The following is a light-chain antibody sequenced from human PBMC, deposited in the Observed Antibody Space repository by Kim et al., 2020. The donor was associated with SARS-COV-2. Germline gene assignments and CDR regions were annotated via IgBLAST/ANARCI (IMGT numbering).Light chain of an antibody. CDR1: QDIRIH. CDR2: DAS. V-gene: IGKV1-33*01. J-gene: IGKJ1*01. Sequence: DIQMTQSPSSLSASVGDTVTITCQASQDIRIHLNWYQQKPGKAPKFLIYDASTLETGVPSRFSGSGYGTYFTLTISSLQPEDIATYYCQHYQNLPRTFGQGTKVEIK. CDR3: QHYQNLPRT.